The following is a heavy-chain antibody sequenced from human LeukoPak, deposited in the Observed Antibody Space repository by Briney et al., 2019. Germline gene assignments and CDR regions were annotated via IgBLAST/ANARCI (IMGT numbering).Heavy chain of an antibody. CDR1: GYTFTSYD. J-gene: IGHJ4*02. V-gene: IGHV1-8*01. CDR2: MNPNSGNT. CDR3: ARVRTMVRGVIRKSYYFDY. D-gene: IGHD3-10*01. Sequence: ASVKVSCKASGYTFTSYDINWVRQATGQGLEWMGWMNPNSGNTGYAQKFQGRVTMTRNTSISTAYMELSSLRSEDTAVYYCARVRTMVRGVIRKSYYFDYWGQGTLVTVSS.